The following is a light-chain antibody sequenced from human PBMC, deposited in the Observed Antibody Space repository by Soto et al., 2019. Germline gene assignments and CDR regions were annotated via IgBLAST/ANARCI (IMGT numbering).Light chain of an antibody. V-gene: IGLV2-14*01. Sequence: QSVLTQSASVSGSPGQSITISCTGNSSDVGNYNYVSWYQQHPGEVPKLIIFNVNNRPSGVSNRFSGSKSGNTASLTFSGLQAEDEADYYCSSFTSSTTYFFGTGTKVTVL. CDR1: SSDVGNYNY. J-gene: IGLJ1*01. CDR2: NVN. CDR3: SSFTSSTTYF.